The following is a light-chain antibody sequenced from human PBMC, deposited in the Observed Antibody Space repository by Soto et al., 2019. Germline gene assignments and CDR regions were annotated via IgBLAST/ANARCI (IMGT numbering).Light chain of an antibody. V-gene: IGKV3-20*01. Sequence: EIVLTQSPGTLSLSPGERATLSCRASQSVSSTYLAWYQQIPGQAPRLLIYSASSRASGIPDRFSGSGSGTDFPLTISGLEPEDFAVYFCQQYGRSPTFGQGTKVEIK. CDR2: SAS. CDR1: QSVSSTY. J-gene: IGKJ1*01. CDR3: QQYGRSPT.